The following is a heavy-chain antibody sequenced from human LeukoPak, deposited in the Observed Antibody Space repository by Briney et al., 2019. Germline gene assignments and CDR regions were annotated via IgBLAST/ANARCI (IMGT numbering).Heavy chain of an antibody. CDR3: ARGVADYYDSSGYWRVYYFDS. V-gene: IGHV1-8*01. CDR2: MNPNSGNK. J-gene: IGHJ4*02. D-gene: IGHD3-22*01. Sequence: ASVKVSCKASGYTFTSYDINWVRQATGQGLEWMGWMNPNSGNKGYAQKFQGRVTMTRNTSISTAYMEMSSLRSEDTAVYYCARGVADYYDSSGYWRVYYFDSWGQGTLVTVSS. CDR1: GYTFTSYD.